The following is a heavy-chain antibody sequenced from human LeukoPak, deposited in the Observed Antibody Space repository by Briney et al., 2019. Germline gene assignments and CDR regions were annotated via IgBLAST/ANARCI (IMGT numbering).Heavy chain of an antibody. CDR2: IYYSGST. Sequence: AETLSLTCTVSGGSISSYYWSWLRQPPGKGLEWSGYIYYSGSTNYNPSLKRGVTISVDTSKNHFSLKLSSVTAADTAMYYCARVSGYDWESFYDYWGQGSLVTVSS. CDR3: ARVSGYDWESFYDY. J-gene: IGHJ4*02. D-gene: IGHD5-12*01. CDR1: GGSISSYY. V-gene: IGHV4-59*01.